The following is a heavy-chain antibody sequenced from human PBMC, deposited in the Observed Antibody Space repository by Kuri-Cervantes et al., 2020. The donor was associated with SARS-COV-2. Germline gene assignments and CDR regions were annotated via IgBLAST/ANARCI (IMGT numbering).Heavy chain of an antibody. CDR2: VHYSGTT. V-gene: IGHV4-59*01. D-gene: IGHD6-19*01. CDR3: ARGGWSLDC. CDR1: GDSIISTY. J-gene: IGHJ4*02. Sequence: SETLSVTCDVSGDSIISTYWSWIRQPQGRGLEWTGFVHYSGTTSYTHSLKSRVTMSVDTSKNHFSLKLSSVTTADTAVCYCARGGWSLDCWGQGTLVTVSS.